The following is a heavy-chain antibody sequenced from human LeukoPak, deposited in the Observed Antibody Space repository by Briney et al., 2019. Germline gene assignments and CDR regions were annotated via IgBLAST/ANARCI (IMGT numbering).Heavy chain of an antibody. CDR3: AKYDFWSGYYYFDY. Sequence: PGRSLRLSCAASGFTFRSYAMHWVRQAPGKGLEWVAVISYDGSNKYYADSVKGRFTISRDNAKNSLYLQMNSLRAEDTAVYYCAKYDFWSGYYYFDYWGQGTLVTVSS. J-gene: IGHJ4*02. D-gene: IGHD3-3*01. CDR2: ISYDGSNK. V-gene: IGHV3-30-3*02. CDR1: GFTFRSYA.